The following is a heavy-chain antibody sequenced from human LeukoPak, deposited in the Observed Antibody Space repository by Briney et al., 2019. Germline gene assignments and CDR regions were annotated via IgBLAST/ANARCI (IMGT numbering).Heavy chain of an antibody. Sequence: ASVKVSCKASGYTFTSYGISWVRQAPGRGLEWMGWISAYNGNTNYAQKLQGRVTMTTDTSTSTGYMELRSLRSDDTAVYYCARDRSEGWFDPWGQGTLVTVSS. CDR3: ARDRSEGWFDP. CDR1: GYTFTSYG. J-gene: IGHJ5*02. CDR2: ISAYNGNT. V-gene: IGHV1-18*04.